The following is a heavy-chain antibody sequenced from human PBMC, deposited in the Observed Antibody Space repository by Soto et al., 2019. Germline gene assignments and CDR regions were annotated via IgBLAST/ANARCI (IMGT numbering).Heavy chain of an antibody. CDR2: IYYTGNT. Sequence: QVQLQESGPGLVKPSQTLSLTCTVSGGSISSGGTGSYWTWIRQLPGKGLEWIGYIYYTGNTYYTPSLKSRPTISRDTSENPFALKLTSVTAADTAVYFCASGHDAYKVRYWGQGTLVTVSS. J-gene: IGHJ4*02. D-gene: IGHD1-1*01. CDR3: ASGHDAYKVRY. CDR1: GGSISSGGTGSY. V-gene: IGHV4-31*03.